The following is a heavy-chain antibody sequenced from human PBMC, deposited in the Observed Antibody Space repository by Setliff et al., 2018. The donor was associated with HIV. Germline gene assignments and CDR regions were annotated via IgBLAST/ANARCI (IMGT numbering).Heavy chain of an antibody. Sequence: SETLSLTCTVSGGSMSSYYWSWIRQAPGKGLEWIGTMYFRGNARNSPSLKSRVTISVDTSKNQLSLNLTSVTAADTATYYCASFVGATGGYIWGQGTKVTVSS. J-gene: IGHJ3*02. CDR2: MYFRGNA. CDR1: GGSMSSYY. D-gene: IGHD1-26*01. V-gene: IGHV4-4*08. CDR3: ASFVGATGGYI.